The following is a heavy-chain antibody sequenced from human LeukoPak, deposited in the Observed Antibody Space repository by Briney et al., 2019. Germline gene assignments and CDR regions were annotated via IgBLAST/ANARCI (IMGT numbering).Heavy chain of an antibody. J-gene: IGHJ4*02. Sequence: ASVKVSCKASGYTFIDYYMHWVRQAPGQGLEWLGCINPNSGGRNYAQKFQGRVTMTRDTSISTAYMELSRLRSDDTAVYYCARSIAARPTDFDYWGQGTLVTVSS. V-gene: IGHV1-2*02. CDR2: INPNSGGR. CDR1: GYTFIDYY. CDR3: ARSIAARPTDFDY. D-gene: IGHD6-6*01.